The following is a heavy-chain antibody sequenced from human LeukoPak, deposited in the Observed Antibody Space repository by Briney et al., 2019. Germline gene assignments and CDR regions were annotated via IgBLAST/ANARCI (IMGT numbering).Heavy chain of an antibody. Sequence: SETLSLTCTVSGGSISSGSYYWSWIRQPAGTGLEWIGRIYTSGSTNYNPSLKSRVTISVDTSKNQFSLKLSSVTAADTAVYYCARGRGELWAGDYYMDVWGKGTTVTVSS. CDR1: GGSISSGSYY. CDR3: ARGRGELWAGDYYMDV. CDR2: IYTSGST. V-gene: IGHV4-61*02. J-gene: IGHJ6*03. D-gene: IGHD1-7*01.